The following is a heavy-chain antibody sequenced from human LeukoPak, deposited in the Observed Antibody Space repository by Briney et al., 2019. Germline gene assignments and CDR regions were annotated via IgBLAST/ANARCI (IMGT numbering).Heavy chain of an antibody. J-gene: IGHJ3*02. CDR3: ARAYYYDSSGYYSPNDAFDI. D-gene: IGHD3-22*01. Sequence: GGSLRLSCAASGFTFSSYSMNWVRQAPGKGLEWVSSISSSSSYIYYADSVKGRFTISRDNAKNSLYLQMNSLRAEDTAVYYCARAYYYDSSGYYSPNDAFDIWGQGTMVTVSS. V-gene: IGHV3-21*01. CDR2: ISSSSSYI. CDR1: GFTFSSYS.